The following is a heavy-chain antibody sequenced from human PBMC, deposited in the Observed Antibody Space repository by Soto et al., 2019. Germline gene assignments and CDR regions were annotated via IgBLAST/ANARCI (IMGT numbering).Heavy chain of an antibody. CDR3: ARQLDSSGYYWAI. J-gene: IGHJ3*02. Sequence: GESLKISCKGSGYSFTSYWIGWVRQMPGKGLEWMGIIYPGDSDTRYSPSFQGQVTISADKSISTAYLQWSSLKASDTALYYCARQLDSSGYYWAIWGQGTMVTVSS. CDR1: GYSFTSYW. D-gene: IGHD3-22*01. CDR2: IYPGDSDT. V-gene: IGHV5-51*01.